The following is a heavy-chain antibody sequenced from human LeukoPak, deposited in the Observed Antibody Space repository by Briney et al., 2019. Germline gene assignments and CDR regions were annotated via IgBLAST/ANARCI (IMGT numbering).Heavy chain of an antibody. Sequence: GGSLRLSCAASGFTFSSYGMHWVRQAPGKGLEWVAFIRYDGSNKYYADSVKGRFTISRDNSKNTLYLQMNSLRAEDTAVYYCTKDRECGTSCHHFDYWGQGTLVTVSS. J-gene: IGHJ4*02. V-gene: IGHV3-30*02. CDR3: TKDRECGTSCHHFDY. CDR2: IRYDGSNK. CDR1: GFTFSSYG. D-gene: IGHD2-2*01.